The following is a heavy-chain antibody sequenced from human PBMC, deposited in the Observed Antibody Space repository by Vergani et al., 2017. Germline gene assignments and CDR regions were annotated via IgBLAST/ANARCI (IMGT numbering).Heavy chain of an antibody. CDR2: IKQDGSEK. Sequence: EVQLLESGGGLVQPGGSMRLSCAASGFTFSSYAMSWVRQAPGKGLEWVANIKQDGSEKYYVDSVKGRFTISRDNSKNTLYLQMNSLRAEDTAVYYCARGTTIFGVVIIGGMDVWGQGTTVTVSS. D-gene: IGHD3-3*01. CDR1: GFTFSSYA. J-gene: IGHJ6*02. V-gene: IGHV3-7*01. CDR3: ARGTTIFGVVIIGGMDV.